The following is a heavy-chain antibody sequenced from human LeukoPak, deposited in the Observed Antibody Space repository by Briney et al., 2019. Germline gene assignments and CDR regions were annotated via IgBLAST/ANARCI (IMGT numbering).Heavy chain of an antibody. CDR3: ARRAYSAAYWKHFDY. D-gene: IGHD1-1*01. CDR2: INHSGST. CDR1: GGSFSGYY. Sequence: SETLSLTCAVSGGSFSGYYWSWIRQPPGKGLEWIGEINHSGSTNYNPSLKSRVTISVDTSKNQFSLKLNSVTAPDTAVYFCARRAYSAAYWKHFDYWGQGTLVTVSS. V-gene: IGHV4-34*01. J-gene: IGHJ4*02.